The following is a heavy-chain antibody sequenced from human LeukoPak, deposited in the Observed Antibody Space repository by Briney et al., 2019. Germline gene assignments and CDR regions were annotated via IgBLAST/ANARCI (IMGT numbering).Heavy chain of an antibody. CDR1: GFSFSSYG. CDR3: AKESVGTFDY. V-gene: IGHV3-30*18. CDR2: ISYDGRNK. Sequence: PGGSLRLSCAASGFSFSSYGMYWVRQAPGKGLEWVAVISYDGRNKYYADSVKGRFTISRDNSKNTLYLQMDSLRAEDTAVYYCAKESVGTFDYWGQGTLVTVSS. D-gene: IGHD7-27*01. J-gene: IGHJ4*02.